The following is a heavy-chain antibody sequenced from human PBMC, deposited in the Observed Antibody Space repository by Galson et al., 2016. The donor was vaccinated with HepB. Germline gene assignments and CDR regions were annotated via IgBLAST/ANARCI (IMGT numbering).Heavy chain of an antibody. D-gene: IGHD3-3*01. Sequence: SLRLSCAVSGFTVSSYDMNWVRQAPGKGLEWVSYISSRSATIYYADSVKGRFTISRDNAKNSLFLQMNSLRGEDTAGYYCARRFEAWGQGTLVTVSS. CDR1: GFTVSSYD. CDR2: ISSRSATI. V-gene: IGHV3-48*01. J-gene: IGHJ5*02. CDR3: ARRFEA.